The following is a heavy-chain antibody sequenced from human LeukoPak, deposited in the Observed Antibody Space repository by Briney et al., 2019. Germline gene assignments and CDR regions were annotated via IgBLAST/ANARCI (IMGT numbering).Heavy chain of an antibody. CDR2: ISAYNGNT. J-gene: IGHJ5*02. Sequence: ASVKVSCKASGYTFTSYGISWVRQAPGRGLEWMGWISAYNGNTNYAQKLQGRVTMTTDTSTSTAYMELRSLRSDDTAVYYCARDAYYDRYNWFDPWGQGTLVTVSS. V-gene: IGHV1-18*01. CDR1: GYTFTSYG. D-gene: IGHD3-3*01. CDR3: ARDAYYDRYNWFDP.